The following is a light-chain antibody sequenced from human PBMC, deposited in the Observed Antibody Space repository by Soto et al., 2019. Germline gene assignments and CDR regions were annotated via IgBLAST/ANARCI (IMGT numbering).Light chain of an antibody. V-gene: IGKV3-15*01. J-gene: IGKJ1*01. CDR2: GAS. CDR3: QQYNNWWT. Sequence: EILMTQSPATLSVSPGERATLSCRASQSVDSNLAWYXXKPGQAPRLLIYGASTRATGISARFSGSGSGTEFTLTISSLQSEDFGVYYCQQYNNWWTFGQGTKVDIK. CDR1: QSVDSN.